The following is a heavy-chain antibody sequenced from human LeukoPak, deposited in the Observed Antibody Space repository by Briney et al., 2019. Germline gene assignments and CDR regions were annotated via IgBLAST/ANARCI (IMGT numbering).Heavy chain of an antibody. CDR2: ISASGP. V-gene: IGHV3-23*01. CDR3: ARGGAPGFYFDL. Sequence: GGSLRLSCAASGFTFSRLAMTWVRQAPGKGLEWVSTISASGPYYADAVRGRFTISRDNAKNSLYLQMNSLRAEDTAVYYCARGGAPGFYFDLWGQGTLVTVSS. CDR1: GFTFSRLA. J-gene: IGHJ4*02. D-gene: IGHD3-10*01.